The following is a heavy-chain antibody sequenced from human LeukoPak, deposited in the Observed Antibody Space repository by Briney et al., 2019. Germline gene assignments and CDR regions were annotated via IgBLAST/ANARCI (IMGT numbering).Heavy chain of an antibody. J-gene: IGHJ4*02. Sequence: SETLSLTCTVPGGSINGYFCTWLRQSAGGGLECIGRIHTSGTTYYNPSFKSRVSMSVDTSNNKFFLRLNSVSAADTAVYYCARDPAGHGRYFDYWGQGALVTVSS. CDR1: GGSINGYF. D-gene: IGHD1-14*01. CDR3: ARDPAGHGRYFDY. CDR2: IHTSGTT. V-gene: IGHV4-4*07.